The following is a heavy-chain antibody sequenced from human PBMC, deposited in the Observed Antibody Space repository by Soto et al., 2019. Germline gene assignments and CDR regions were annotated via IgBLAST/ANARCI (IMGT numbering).Heavy chain of an antibody. CDR2: IVVGSGNT. CDR3: ATHREGATYYFDY. CDR1: TFTFTSSA. Sequence: QMQLVQSGPEVKKPGTSVKVSCKASTFTFTSSAVQWVRQARGQGREWIAWIVVGSGNTKYAQNLQERVTITKDMSTGTAYLELSSLRPEDTAVYYCATHREGATYYFDYWGQGTLLTVSS. V-gene: IGHV1-58*01. D-gene: IGHD1-26*01. J-gene: IGHJ4*02.